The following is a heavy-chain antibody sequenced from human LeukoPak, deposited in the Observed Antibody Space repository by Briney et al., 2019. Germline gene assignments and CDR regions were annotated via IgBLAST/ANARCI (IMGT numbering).Heavy chain of an antibody. J-gene: IGHJ4*02. D-gene: IGHD3-10*01. CDR1: GGFISRYY. CDR2: IYYRGST. V-gene: IGHV4-59*01. CDR3: ARARYPYYYGSGSLGY. Sequence: PSETVSLTCTVSGGFISRYYWRWVRQPPRRGLEGIGYIYYRGSTNYNPSLKSRVHISVDTSKNQYSLKLSSVTAADTAVYYCARARYPYYYGSGSLGYWGQGTLVTVSS.